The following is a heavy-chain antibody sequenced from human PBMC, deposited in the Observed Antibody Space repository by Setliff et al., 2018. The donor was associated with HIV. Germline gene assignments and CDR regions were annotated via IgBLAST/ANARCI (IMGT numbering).Heavy chain of an antibody. J-gene: IGHJ4*02. V-gene: IGHV1-69*10. Sequence: SVKVSCKSSGYTFTSYAMHWVRQAPGQRLEWMGGIIPILGIANYAQKFQGRVTITADESTSTAYMELSSLRSEDTAVYYCAREGRGSYYFDYWGQGTLVTVSS. CDR1: GYTFTSYA. CDR2: IIPILGIA. CDR3: AREGRGSYYFDY. D-gene: IGHD1-26*01.